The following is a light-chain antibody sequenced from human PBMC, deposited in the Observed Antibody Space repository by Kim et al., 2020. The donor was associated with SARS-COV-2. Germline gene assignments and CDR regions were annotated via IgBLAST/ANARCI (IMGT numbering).Light chain of an antibody. CDR3: LQHNTYPLT. Sequence: DIQMTQSPSTLSASVGDRVTITCRASQGIRNDLAWYQQKPGTSPKRLIYATSTLQSGVPSRFSGSGSGTEFTLTISSLQPEDFATYYCLQHNTYPLTFGGGTKVEIK. CDR2: ATS. J-gene: IGKJ4*01. V-gene: IGKV1-17*01. CDR1: QGIRND.